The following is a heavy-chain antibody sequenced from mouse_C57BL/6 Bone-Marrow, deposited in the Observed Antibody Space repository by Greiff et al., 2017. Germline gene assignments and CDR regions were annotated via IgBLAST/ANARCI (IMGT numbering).Heavy chain of an antibody. D-gene: IGHD4-1*01. CDR2: ISDGGSYT. CDR3: ARGWDYYAMDY. J-gene: IGHJ4*01. CDR1: GFTFSSYA. Sequence: EVQLVESGGGLVKPGGSLKLSCAASGFTFSSYAMSWVRQTPEKRLEWVATISDGGSYTYYPDNVKGRFTISRANAKNNLYLQMSHLKSEDTAMYYCARGWDYYAMDYWGQGTSVTVSA. V-gene: IGHV5-4*01.